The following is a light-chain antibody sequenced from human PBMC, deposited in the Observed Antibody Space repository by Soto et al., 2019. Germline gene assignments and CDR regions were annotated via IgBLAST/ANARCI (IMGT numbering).Light chain of an antibody. V-gene: IGLV2-11*01. CDR3: CSHGGRHSYV. CDR2: GVT. Sequence: QSALTHPRSVSGSPGQSVTISCTGTSSDVGGYDYVSWYQQHPGKAPKLMIYGVTKRPSGVPDRFSGSKSGNTASLTISGIQAEDESDYYCCSHGGRHSYVFGTGTRSPS. J-gene: IGLJ1*01. CDR1: SSDVGGYDY.